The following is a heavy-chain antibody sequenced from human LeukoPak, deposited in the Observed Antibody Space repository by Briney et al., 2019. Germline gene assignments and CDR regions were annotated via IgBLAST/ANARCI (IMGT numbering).Heavy chain of an antibody. J-gene: IGHJ4*02. V-gene: IGHV3-33*01. Sequence: LTGGSLRLSCAASGFTFSNYGMHWVRQAPGKGLEWVAVIWYDGSNKYYADSVKGRFTISRDNSKNTLYLQMNSLRAEDTAVYYCARDSSSYDNSGHYHYWGQGTLVTVSS. D-gene: IGHD3-22*01. CDR3: ARDSSSYDNSGHYHY. CDR2: IWYDGSNK. CDR1: GFTFSNYG.